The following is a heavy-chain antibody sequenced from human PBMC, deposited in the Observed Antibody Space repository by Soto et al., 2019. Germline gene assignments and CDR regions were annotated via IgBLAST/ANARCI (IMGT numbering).Heavy chain of an antibody. D-gene: IGHD7-27*01. Sequence: ASVKVSCKASGYTFTGYYMHWVRQAPGKGLEWMGWINPNSGGTNYAQKFQGWVTMTRDTSISTAYMELSRLRSDDTAVYYCARGSPATGDYEAFDIWGQGTMVTVSS. CDR2: INPNSGGT. J-gene: IGHJ3*02. CDR1: GYTFTGYY. CDR3: ARGSPATGDYEAFDI. V-gene: IGHV1-2*04.